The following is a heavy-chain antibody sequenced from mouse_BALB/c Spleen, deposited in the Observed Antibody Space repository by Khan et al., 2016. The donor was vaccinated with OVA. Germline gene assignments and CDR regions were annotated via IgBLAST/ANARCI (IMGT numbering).Heavy chain of an antibody. CDR2: IYPGTDNT. CDR3: AREEALYYFDY. J-gene: IGHJ2*01. Sequence: QVQLKQSGAELVRPGASVKLSCKTPGYIFSSYWIHWVKQRSGQGLEWIARIYPGTDNTYFNEKLKDKATLTADKSSSTAYMHLSSLKSEDSAVYFCAREEALYYFDYWGQGTTLTVSS. V-gene: IGHV1-76*01. D-gene: IGHD1-1*01. CDR1: GYIFSSYW.